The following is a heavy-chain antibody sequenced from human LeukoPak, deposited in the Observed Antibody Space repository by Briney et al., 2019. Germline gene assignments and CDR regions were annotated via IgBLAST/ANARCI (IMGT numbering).Heavy chain of an antibody. CDR2: NSGSGGST. CDR1: GFTFSSYA. V-gene: IGHV3-23*01. Sequence: PGGSLRLSCAASGFTFSSYAMSWVRQAPGKGLEWISANSGSGGSTYYADSVKGRFTISRDNSKNSLYLQMNSLRAEDTALYYCARRHGYYDSSGESDWGQGTLVTVSS. J-gene: IGHJ4*02. CDR3: ARRHGYYDSSGESD. D-gene: IGHD3-22*01.